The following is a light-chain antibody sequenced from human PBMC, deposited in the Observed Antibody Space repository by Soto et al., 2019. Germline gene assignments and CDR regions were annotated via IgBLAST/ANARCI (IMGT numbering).Light chain of an antibody. CDR2: ETS. V-gene: IGKV3-11*01. CDR3: QQRSNWPPFT. Sequence: EIVLTQSPATLSLSPGERATLSCRASQSISSYLAWYQQKPGQPPRLLIYETSIRATGIPARFSGSGSGTDFTLTISSLEPEDFAVYYCQQRSNWPPFTFGGGTKVEIK. CDR1: QSISSY. J-gene: IGKJ4*01.